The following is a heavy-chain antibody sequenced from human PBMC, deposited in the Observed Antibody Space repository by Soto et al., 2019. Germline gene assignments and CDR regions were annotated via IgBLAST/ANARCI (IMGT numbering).Heavy chain of an antibody. D-gene: IGHD6-13*01. J-gene: IGHJ4*02. V-gene: IGHV2-5*01. Sequence: SGPTLVNPTQTLTLTCTFSGFSLSTSGVGVGWIRQPPGKALEWLALIYWNDDKRYSPSLKSRLTITKDTSKNQVVLTVTNMDPVDTATYYCARPPRGIAAFYFDYWGQGTLVTVSS. CDR2: IYWNDDK. CDR1: GFSLSTSGVG. CDR3: ARPPRGIAAFYFDY.